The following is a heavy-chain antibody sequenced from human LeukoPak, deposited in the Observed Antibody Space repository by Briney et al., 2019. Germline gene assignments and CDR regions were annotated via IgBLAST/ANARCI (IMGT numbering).Heavy chain of an antibody. Sequence: PSETLSLTCTVSGGSISSSSCYWSWIRQPPGKGLEWIGYIHYNGITNYSPSLKSRVTMSLDTSKNQVSLKLNSVSAADTAVYYCVRHISSGGTYAHFDYWGQGTLVTVSS. V-gene: IGHV4-61*05. CDR2: IHYNGIT. D-gene: IGHD1-26*01. CDR1: GGSISSSSCY. J-gene: IGHJ4*02. CDR3: VRHISSGGTYAHFDY.